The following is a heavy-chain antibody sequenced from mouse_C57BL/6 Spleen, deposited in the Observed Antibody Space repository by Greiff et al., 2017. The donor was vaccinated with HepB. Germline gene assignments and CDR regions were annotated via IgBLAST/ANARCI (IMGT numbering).Heavy chain of an antibody. CDR2: ISDGGSYT. CDR1: GFTFSSYA. Sequence: EVQRVESGGGLVKPGGSLKLSCAASGFTFSSYAMSWVRQTPEKRLEWVATISDGGSYTYYPDNVKGRFTISRDNAKNNLYLQMSHLKSEDTAMYYCAREGRGSSLYWYFDVWGTGTTVTVSS. V-gene: IGHV5-4*01. J-gene: IGHJ1*03. D-gene: IGHD1-1*01. CDR3: AREGRGSSLYWYFDV.